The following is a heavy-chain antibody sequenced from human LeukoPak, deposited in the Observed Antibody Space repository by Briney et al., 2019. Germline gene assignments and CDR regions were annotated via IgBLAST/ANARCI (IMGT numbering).Heavy chain of an antibody. Sequence: AAVNDSCMASVYTFTSYRISWVRPAPGQGREWMGWISEYNGKTRHAQKLQGRVTMTTDTYTSTAYMELKRLRPSDAAVYDCARGGGSSSWYGRYFDYWGQGTLVTVSS. J-gene: IGHJ4*02. CDR2: ISEYNGKT. CDR1: VYTFTSYR. CDR3: ARGGGSSSWYGRYFDY. V-gene: IGHV1-18*01. D-gene: IGHD6-13*01.